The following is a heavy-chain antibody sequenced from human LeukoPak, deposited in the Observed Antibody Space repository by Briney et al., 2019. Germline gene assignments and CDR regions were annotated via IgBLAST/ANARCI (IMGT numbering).Heavy chain of an antibody. CDR1: GFTLSSYA. Sequence: GGCLRLSRAPSGFTLSSYAVLWVRQAPGKGGGGVADISYDGSNKYYADSAKGRFTISRDNSKNTLYLQMNSLRAEDAAVYYCARVQLAVAGTLDYWGQGTLVTVSS. CDR3: ARVQLAVAGTLDY. D-gene: IGHD6-19*01. V-gene: IGHV3-30-3*01. J-gene: IGHJ4*02. CDR2: ISYDGSNK.